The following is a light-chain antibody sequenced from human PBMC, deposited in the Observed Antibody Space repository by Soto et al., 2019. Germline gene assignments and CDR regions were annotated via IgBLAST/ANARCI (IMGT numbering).Light chain of an antibody. CDR2: GAS. Sequence: EIVLTQSPGTLSLSPGEGVTLSCRASQSVSSSYLAWYQQRPGQAPRLLIYGASSRATGIPDRFSGSGSETDFTLTISRLEPEDSAVYYCQQYGNSPGTFGQGTKVEIK. CDR3: QQYGNSPGT. J-gene: IGKJ1*01. V-gene: IGKV3-20*01. CDR1: QSVSSSY.